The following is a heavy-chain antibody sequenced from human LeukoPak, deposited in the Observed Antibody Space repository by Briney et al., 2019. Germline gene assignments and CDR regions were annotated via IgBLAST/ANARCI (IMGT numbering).Heavy chain of an antibody. CDR1: GYTFTSYG. CDR3: ATDQGLGGYYYYGMDV. V-gene: IGHV1-18*01. D-gene: IGHD2-15*01. Sequence: GASVKVSCKASGYTFTSYGISWVRQAPGQGLEWMGWISAYNGNTNYAQKLQGRVTMTTDTSTSTAYMELSSLRSEDTAVYYCATDQGLGGYYYYGMDVWGQGTTVTVSS. CDR2: ISAYNGNT. J-gene: IGHJ6*02.